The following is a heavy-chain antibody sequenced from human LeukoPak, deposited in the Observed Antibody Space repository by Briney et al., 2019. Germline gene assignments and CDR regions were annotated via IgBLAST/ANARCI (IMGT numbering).Heavy chain of an antibody. CDR1: GFTFDDYA. V-gene: IGHV3-9*01. CDR2: LSWNSGSI. CDR3: ARDKYLPAYSNYGLFLFY. Sequence: PGGSLRLSCAASGFTFDDYAMHWVRQAPGKGLEWVSGLSWNSGSIGYADSVKGRFTISRDNSKNTLYLQMNSLRAEDTAVYYCARDKYLPAYSNYGLFLFYWGQGTLVTVSS. J-gene: IGHJ4*02. D-gene: IGHD4-11*01.